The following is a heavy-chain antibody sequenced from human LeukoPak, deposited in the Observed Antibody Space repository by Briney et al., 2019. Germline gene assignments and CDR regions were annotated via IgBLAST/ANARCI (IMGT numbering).Heavy chain of an antibody. CDR1: GFTFSNFA. Sequence: HTGGSLRLSCAASGFTFSNFAMSWVRQAPGKGLEWVSSISGSGGSTYYADSVKGQFTISRDNSKNTLYLHMNSLRAEDTAVYYCAKDLTAVTTGDYWGQGTLVTVSS. J-gene: IGHJ4*02. V-gene: IGHV3-23*01. D-gene: IGHD4-17*01. CDR2: ISGSGGST. CDR3: AKDLTAVTTGDY.